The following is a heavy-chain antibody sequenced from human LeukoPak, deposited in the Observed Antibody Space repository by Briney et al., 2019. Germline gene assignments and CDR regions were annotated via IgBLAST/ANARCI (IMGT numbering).Heavy chain of an antibody. CDR3: ARDWRLGIVGATGDAFDI. V-gene: IGHV3-30-3*01. D-gene: IGHD1-26*01. CDR1: GFTFSSYA. Sequence: PGGSLRLSCAASGFTFSSYAMHWVRQAPGKGLEWVAVISYDGSNKYYADSVKGRFTISRDNSKNTLYLQMNSLRAEDTAVYYCARDWRLGIVGATGDAFDIWGQGTMVTVSS. CDR2: ISYDGSNK. J-gene: IGHJ3*02.